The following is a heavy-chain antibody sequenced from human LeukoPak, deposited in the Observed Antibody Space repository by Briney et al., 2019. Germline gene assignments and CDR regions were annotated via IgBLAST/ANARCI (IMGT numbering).Heavy chain of an antibody. CDR1: GFTFSSYS. J-gene: IGHJ5*02. CDR2: ISSSSSYI. CDR3: ARDVVGYCSGGSCRWFDP. V-gene: IGHV3-21*05. Sequence: GGSLRLSCAASGFTFSSYSMNWVRQAPGKGLEWVSYISSSSSYIYYADSVKGQFTISRDNAKNSLYLQMNSLRAEDTAVYYCARDVVGYCSGGSCRWFDPWGQGTLVTVSS. D-gene: IGHD2-15*01.